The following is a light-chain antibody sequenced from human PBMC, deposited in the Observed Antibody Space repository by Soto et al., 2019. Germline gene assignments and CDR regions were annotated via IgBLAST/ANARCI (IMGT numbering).Light chain of an antibody. J-gene: IGKJ4*01. Sequence: DIQMTQSRSSLSASVGDRVTLTCRASQSISKYLNWYQVKSGKGPKLLIYGTSTLQSGVPSRFSGSGSGTHFTLTISNLQPEDFAVYYCQQGYSPLLTFGGGTRVEIK. CDR1: QSISKY. CDR3: QQGYSPLLT. V-gene: IGKV1-39*01. CDR2: GTS.